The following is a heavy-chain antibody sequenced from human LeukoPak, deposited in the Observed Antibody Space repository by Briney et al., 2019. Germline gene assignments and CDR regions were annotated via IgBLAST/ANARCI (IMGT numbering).Heavy chain of an antibody. V-gene: IGHV1-46*01. CDR3: AREGWRWLHLIDY. D-gene: IGHD5-24*01. J-gene: IGHJ4*02. Sequence: ASVKVSCEASGYNFTGYYMHWVRQAPGQGLEWMGIINPSGGSTSYAQKFQGRVTMTRDMSTSTVYMELSSLRSEDTAVYYCAREGWRWLHLIDYWGQGTLVTVSS. CDR2: INPSGGST. CDR1: GYNFTGYY.